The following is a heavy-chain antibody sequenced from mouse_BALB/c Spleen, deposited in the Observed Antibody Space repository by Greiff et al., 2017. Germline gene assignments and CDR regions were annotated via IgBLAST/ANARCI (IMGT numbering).Heavy chain of an antibody. V-gene: IGHV1-5*01. CDR3: TRSYYGYEHYYAMDY. CDR2: IYPGNSDT. Sequence: VQLKQSGTVLARPGASVKMSCKASGYTFTSYWMHWVKQRPGQGLEWIGAIYPGNSDTSYNQKFKGKAKLTAVTSTSTAYMELSSLTNEDSAVYYWTRSYYGYEHYYAMDYWGQGTSVTGSS. D-gene: IGHD1-2*01. CDR1: GYTFTSYW. J-gene: IGHJ4*01.